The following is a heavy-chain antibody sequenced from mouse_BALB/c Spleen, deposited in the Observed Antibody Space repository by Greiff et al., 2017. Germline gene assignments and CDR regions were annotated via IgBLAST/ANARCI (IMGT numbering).Heavy chain of an antibody. CDR2: IYPGNSDT. CDR3: TRGGNYLYYFDY. V-gene: IGHV1-5*01. Sequence: VQLQQSGTVLARPGASVKMSCKASGYSFTSYWMHWVKQRPGQGLEWIGAIYPGNSDTSYNQKFKGKAKLTAVTSASTAYMELSSLTNEDSAVYYGTRGGNYLYYFDYWGQGTTLTVSS. CDR1: GYSFTSYW. J-gene: IGHJ2*01. D-gene: IGHD2-1*01.